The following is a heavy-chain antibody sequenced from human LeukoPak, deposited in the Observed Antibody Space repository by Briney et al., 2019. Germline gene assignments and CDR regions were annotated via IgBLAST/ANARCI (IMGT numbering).Heavy chain of an antibody. Sequence: ASVTVSCKASGYTFNNYHMNWVRQATGQGLEWMGWMNPNNGDSGYAQKFQGRVTITRDTSISTSYMELRSLRSDDTAVYFCARTTSFTASGYDYWGQGTLVTVSS. D-gene: IGHD6-25*01. J-gene: IGHJ4*02. CDR2: MNPNNGDS. CDR1: GYTFNNYH. CDR3: ARTTSFTASGYDY. V-gene: IGHV1-8*03.